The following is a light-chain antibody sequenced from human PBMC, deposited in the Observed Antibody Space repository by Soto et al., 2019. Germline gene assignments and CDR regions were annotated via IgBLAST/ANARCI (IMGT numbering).Light chain of an antibody. CDR1: QSVSSN. Sequence: EIVMTQSPATLSVSPGERATLSCRASQSVSSNLAWYQQKPGQAPRLLISGASSRATGIPARFSGSGSGTDFTLTISRLEPEDFAVYYCQQYGTSPPITFGQGTRLEL. CDR2: GAS. V-gene: IGKV3-20*01. J-gene: IGKJ5*01. CDR3: QQYGTSPPIT.